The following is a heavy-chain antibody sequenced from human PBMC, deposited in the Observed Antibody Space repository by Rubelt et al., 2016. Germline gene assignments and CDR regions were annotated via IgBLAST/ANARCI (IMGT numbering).Heavy chain of an antibody. CDR2: INAGNGNT. J-gene: IGHJ4*02. CDR3: ARYYYDSSGYVYFDY. Sequence: QVQLVQSGAEVKKPGASVKVSCKASGYTFTSYAMHWVRQAPGQRLEWMGWINAGNGNTKYSQKFQGRVPITRDSSAGTAYRELGSLGSEGTAVYYCARYYYDSSGYVYFDYWGQGTLVTVSS. CDR1: GYTFTSYA. V-gene: IGHV1-3*01. D-gene: IGHD3-22*01.